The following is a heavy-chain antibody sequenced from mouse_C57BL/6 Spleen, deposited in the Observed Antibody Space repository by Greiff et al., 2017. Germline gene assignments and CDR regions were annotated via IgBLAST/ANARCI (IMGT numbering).Heavy chain of an antibody. CDR1: GFNIKDYY. CDR3: ARATAQALFDY. V-gene: IGHV14-2*01. Sequence: DVQLQESGAELVKPGASVKLSCTASGFNIKDYYMHWVKQRTEQGLEWIGRIDPEDGENKYAPKFQGKATITADTSSNTADLQLSSLTSEDTAVYYCARATAQALFDYWGQGTTLTVSS. J-gene: IGHJ2*01. D-gene: IGHD3-2*02. CDR2: IDPEDGEN.